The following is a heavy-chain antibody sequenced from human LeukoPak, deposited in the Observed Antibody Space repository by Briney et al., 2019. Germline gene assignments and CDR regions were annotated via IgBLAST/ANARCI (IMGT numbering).Heavy chain of an antibody. Sequence: PGGSLRLSCAASGFTFSSYAMSWVRQAPGKGLEWVSAISGSGGSTYYADSVEGRFTISRDNSKNTLYLQMNSLRAEDTAVYYCAKDHFYDSSGYYYFDYWGQGTLVTVSS. J-gene: IGHJ4*02. CDR1: GFTFSSYA. CDR2: ISGSGGST. D-gene: IGHD3-22*01. V-gene: IGHV3-23*01. CDR3: AKDHFYDSSGYYYFDY.